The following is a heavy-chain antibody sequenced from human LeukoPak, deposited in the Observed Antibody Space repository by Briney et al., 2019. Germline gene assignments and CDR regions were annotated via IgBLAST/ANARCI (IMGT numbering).Heavy chain of an antibody. Sequence: GGSLRLSCAASGFTFSSYSMNWVRQAPGKGLEWVSSISSSSSYIYYADSVKGRFTISRDNAKNSLYLQMSSLRAEDTAVYYCARGWYRGGNWFDPWGQGTLVTVSS. V-gene: IGHV3-21*01. J-gene: IGHJ5*02. CDR2: ISSSSSYI. CDR3: ARGWYRGGNWFDP. D-gene: IGHD6-13*01. CDR1: GFTFSSYS.